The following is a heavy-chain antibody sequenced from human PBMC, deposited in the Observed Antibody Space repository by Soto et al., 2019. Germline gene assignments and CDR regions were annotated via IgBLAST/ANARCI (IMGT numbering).Heavy chain of an antibody. CDR1: GFTFSSYG. D-gene: IGHD4-4*01. J-gene: IGHJ6*02. CDR2: ISYDGSNK. Sequence: PGGSLRLSCAASGFTFSSYGMHWVRQAPGKGLEWVAVISYDGSNKYYADSVKGRFTISRGNSKNTLYLQMNSLRAEDTAVYYCAKDGVEMATITLYYYYGMDVWGQGTTVTVSS. V-gene: IGHV3-30*18. CDR3: AKDGVEMATITLYYYYGMDV.